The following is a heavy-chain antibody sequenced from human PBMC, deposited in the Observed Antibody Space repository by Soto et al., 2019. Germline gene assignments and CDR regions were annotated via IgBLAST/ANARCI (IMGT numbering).Heavy chain of an antibody. CDR1: GYTFTSYA. Sequence: QVQLVQSGAEVKKPGASVKVSCKAPGYTFTSYAMHWVRQAPGQRLEWMGWINAGNGNTKYSQKFQGRVTITRDTSASTAYMELSSLRSEDTAVYYCARERWELLTDYYYYGMDVWGQGTTVTVSS. D-gene: IGHD1-26*01. CDR2: INAGNGNT. J-gene: IGHJ6*02. CDR3: ARERWELLTDYYYYGMDV. V-gene: IGHV1-3*01.